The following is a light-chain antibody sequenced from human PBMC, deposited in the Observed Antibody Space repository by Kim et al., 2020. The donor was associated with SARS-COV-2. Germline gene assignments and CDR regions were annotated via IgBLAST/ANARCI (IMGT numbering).Light chain of an antibody. CDR3: QQYDMSPLT. V-gene: IGKV3-20*01. CDR1: QSVSSSY. J-gene: IGKJ4*01. CDR2: GAS. Sequence: SPGERANLSCRASQSVSSSYLAWYQQKPGQAPRLLIYGASSRATGIPDRFSGSESGTDFTLTISRLEPEDFAVYYCQQYDMSPLTFGGGTKVEIK.